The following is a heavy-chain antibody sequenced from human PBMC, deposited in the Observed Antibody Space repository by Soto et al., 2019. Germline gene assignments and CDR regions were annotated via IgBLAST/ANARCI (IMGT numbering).Heavy chain of an antibody. V-gene: IGHV3-30-3*01. Sequence: WGSLRLSCAASGFTFSSYAMHWVRQAPGKGLEWVAVISYDGSNKYYADSVKGRFTISRDNSKNTLYLQMNSLRAEDTAVYYCARDHGYYYYGMDVWGQGTTVTVSS. CDR2: ISYDGSNK. CDR3: ARDHGYYYYGMDV. J-gene: IGHJ6*02. CDR1: GFTFSSYA.